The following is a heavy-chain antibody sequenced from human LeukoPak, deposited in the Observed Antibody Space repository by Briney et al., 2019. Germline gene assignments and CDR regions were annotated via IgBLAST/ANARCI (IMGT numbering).Heavy chain of an antibody. CDR3: ARERVVPAANCYYYYYMDV. CDR1: GGSISSHY. D-gene: IGHD2-2*01. V-gene: IGHV4-59*11. CDR2: IYYSGST. Sequence: PSETLSLTCTVSGGSISSHYWSWIRQPPGKGLEWIGYIYYSGSTNYNPSLKSRVTISVDTSKNQFSLKLSSVTAADTAVYYCARERVVPAANCYYYYYMDVWGKGTTVTVSS. J-gene: IGHJ6*03.